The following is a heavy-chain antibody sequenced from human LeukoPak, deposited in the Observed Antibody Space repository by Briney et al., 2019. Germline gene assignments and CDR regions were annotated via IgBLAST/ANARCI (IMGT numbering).Heavy chain of an antibody. Sequence: GGSLRLSCAASGFTFSSYAMSWVRQAPGKGLEWVSSISSSSSYIYYADSVKGRFTISRDNAKNSLYLQMNSLRAEDTAVCYCARDGLYNWNDVDYWGQGTLVTVSS. D-gene: IGHD1-1*01. CDR1: GFTFSSYA. J-gene: IGHJ4*02. CDR3: ARDGLYNWNDVDY. CDR2: ISSSSSYI. V-gene: IGHV3-21*01.